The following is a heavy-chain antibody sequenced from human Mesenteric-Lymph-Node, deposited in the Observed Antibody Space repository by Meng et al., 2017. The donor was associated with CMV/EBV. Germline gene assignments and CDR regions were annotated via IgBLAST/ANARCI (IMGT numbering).Heavy chain of an antibody. D-gene: IGHD3-3*01. J-gene: IGHJ6*02. CDR3: ARGMYDFSSGSYSRPPNYAVDV. V-gene: IGHV3-66*02. CDR1: GFSVSNNY. CDR2: LYSGGNS. Sequence: GESLKISCAASGFSVSNNYMTWVRQAPGKGLEWVSVLYSGGNSYYTVSVKGRFIISRDNSKNTLYLQMSSLRAEDTAVYYCARGMYDFSSGSYSRPPNYAVDVWSQGTTVTVSS.